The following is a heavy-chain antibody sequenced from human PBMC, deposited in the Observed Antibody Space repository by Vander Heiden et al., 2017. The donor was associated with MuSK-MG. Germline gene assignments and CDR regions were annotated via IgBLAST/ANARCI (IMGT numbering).Heavy chain of an antibody. CDR2: MNPNSGNT. CDR1: GSTFTHYD. CDR3: ARRGSFGITMMEDAFDI. D-gene: IGHD3-22*01. Sequence: VPLVQSRAEGPKPGASVKVSCQAFGSTFTHYDINWVRQATGQGLEWMGWMNPNSGNTGYAQKFQGRVTMTRNTSISTAYMELSSLRSEDTAVYYCARRGSFGITMMEDAFDIWGQGTMVTVSS. J-gene: IGHJ3*02. V-gene: IGHV1-8*02.